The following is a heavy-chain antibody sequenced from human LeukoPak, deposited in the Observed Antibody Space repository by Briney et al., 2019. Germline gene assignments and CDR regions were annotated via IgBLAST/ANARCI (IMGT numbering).Heavy chain of an antibody. CDR3: ARVVVVPAASYYYYYGMDV. Sequence: GGSLRLSCAASGFTFSSYSMNWVRQAPGKGLEWVSSISSSSSYIYYADSVKGRFTISRDNAKNSLYLQMNSLRAEDTAVYYCARVVVVPAASYYYYYGMDVWAKGPRSPSP. D-gene: IGHD2-2*01. V-gene: IGHV3-21*01. CDR1: GFTFSSYS. J-gene: IGHJ6*02. CDR2: ISSSSSYI.